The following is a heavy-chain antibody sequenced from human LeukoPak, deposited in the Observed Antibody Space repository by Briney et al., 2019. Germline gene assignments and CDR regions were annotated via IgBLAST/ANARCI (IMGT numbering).Heavy chain of an antibody. Sequence: GSLRLSCAASGFTFSSYSMNWVRQAPGKGLEWVSYISSSSSTIYYADSVKGRFTISRDNAKNSLYLQMNSLRAEDTAVYYCAKVVDCGGDCYYFDYWGQGTLVTVSS. V-gene: IGHV3-48*01. CDR2: ISSSSSTI. CDR1: GFTFSSYS. J-gene: IGHJ4*02. D-gene: IGHD2-21*02. CDR3: AKVVDCGGDCYYFDY.